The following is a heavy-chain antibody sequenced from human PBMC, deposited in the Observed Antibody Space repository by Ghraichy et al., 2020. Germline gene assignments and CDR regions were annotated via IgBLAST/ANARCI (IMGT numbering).Heavy chain of an antibody. CDR3: ARASRVVRFYYYDGMDV. Sequence: GGSLRLSCAASGFTFSTYWMSWVRQGPGKGLEWLANIKQDGSEKYYMDSVKGRFTISRDNAQNSLFLQMRSLRDEDTAVYYCARASRVVRFYYYDGMDVWGQGTTVTVSS. V-gene: IGHV3-7*01. CDR1: GFTFSTYW. D-gene: IGHD4-23*01. CDR2: IKQDGSEK. J-gene: IGHJ6*02.